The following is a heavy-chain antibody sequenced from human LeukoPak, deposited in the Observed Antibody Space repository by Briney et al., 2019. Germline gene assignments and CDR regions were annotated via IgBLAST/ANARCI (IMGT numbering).Heavy chain of an antibody. Sequence: GGSLSLSCAASGFTFSNYAMTWVRQAPGKGLEGVSAISGSGGSTYYADSVKGRFTISRDNSKNTLYLQMSSLRAEDTAVYYCAKQAGGSGSYYYYWGQGTLVTVSS. CDR3: AKQAGGSGSYYYY. D-gene: IGHD3-10*01. CDR2: ISGSGGST. CDR1: GFTFSNYA. J-gene: IGHJ4*02. V-gene: IGHV3-23*01.